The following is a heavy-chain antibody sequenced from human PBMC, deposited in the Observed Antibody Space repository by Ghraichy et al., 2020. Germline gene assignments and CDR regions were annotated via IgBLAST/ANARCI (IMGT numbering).Heavy chain of an antibody. J-gene: IGHJ4*02. Sequence: SVKVSCKASGFTFTSSAVQWVRQARGQRLEWIGWIVVGSGNTNYAQKFQERVTITRDMSTSTAYMELSSLRSEDTAVYYCAAENTIAAAGTDYWGQGTLVTVSS. V-gene: IGHV1-58*01. CDR2: IVVGSGNT. CDR1: GFTFTSSA. D-gene: IGHD6-13*01. CDR3: AAENTIAAAGTDY.